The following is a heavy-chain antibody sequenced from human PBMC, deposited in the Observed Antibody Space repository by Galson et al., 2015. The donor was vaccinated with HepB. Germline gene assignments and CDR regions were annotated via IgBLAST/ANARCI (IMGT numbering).Heavy chain of an antibody. J-gene: IGHJ4*02. CDR1: GFTFSAYG. CDR2: IWYDGSNK. Sequence: SLRLSCAASGFTFSAYGMHWVRQAPGKGLEWVAIIWYDGSNKFYADSVKGRFTISRDNSKNTLYLQMDSLRGEDTAVYYCARAVSHYDSSGYYPDYWGRGTLVTVSS. D-gene: IGHD3-22*01. CDR3: ARAVSHYDSSGYYPDY. V-gene: IGHV3-33*08.